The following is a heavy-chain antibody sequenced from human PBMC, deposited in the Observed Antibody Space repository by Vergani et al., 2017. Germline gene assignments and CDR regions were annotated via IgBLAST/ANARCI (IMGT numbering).Heavy chain of an antibody. CDR3: AKSPYASGTYFLGPDY. D-gene: IGHD3-10*01. J-gene: IGHJ4*02. Sequence: EVQLLESGGDLIQPGGSLRLSCAASGLTISRNVMIWVRQAPGKGLEWVSSIGGSGANTYYADSVKDRFTISRDNSKNTLYLQMNSLRVEDTAVYYCAKSPYASGTYFLGPDYWGQGTLITVSS. V-gene: IGHV3-23*01. CDR1: GLTISRNV. CDR2: IGGSGANT.